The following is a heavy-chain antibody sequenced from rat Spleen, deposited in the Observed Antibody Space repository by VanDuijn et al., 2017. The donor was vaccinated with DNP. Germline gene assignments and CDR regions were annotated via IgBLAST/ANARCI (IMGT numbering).Heavy chain of an antibody. D-gene: IGHD1-11*01. CDR2: IVYDGSRT. CDR3: ARNYGGYRPWDY. Sequence: EVQLVESGGNLVQPGRSLKLSCAASGFSFRKYGMAWVRQTPTKGLEWVATIVYDGSRTYYRDSVKGRFTISRDNAKNTLYLQMKSLRSEDTATYYCARNYGGYRPWDYWGQGVMVTVSS. J-gene: IGHJ2*01. CDR1: GFSFRKYG. V-gene: IGHV5S10*01.